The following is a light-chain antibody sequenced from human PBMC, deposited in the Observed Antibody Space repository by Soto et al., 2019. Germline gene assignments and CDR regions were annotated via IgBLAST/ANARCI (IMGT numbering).Light chain of an antibody. J-gene: IGKJ1*01. CDR1: QNISTY. Sequence: EIVLTQSPATLSLSPGEGASLSCRASQNISTYLAWYQQRPGQVPRLLIYGVSKRAPAIPPRFSGSGSGTDFTLSVSGLEPEDFATYYCQQRTNSPPWTFGQGTRVELK. CDR2: GVS. V-gene: IGKV3-11*01. CDR3: QQRTNSPPWT.